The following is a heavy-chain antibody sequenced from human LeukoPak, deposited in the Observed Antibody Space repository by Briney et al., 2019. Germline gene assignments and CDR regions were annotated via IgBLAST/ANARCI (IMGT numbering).Heavy chain of an antibody. CDR3: ARRKATFFDS. D-gene: IGHD2/OR15-2a*01. V-gene: IGHV4-59*08. CDR1: GGSISSDY. CDR2: IYYIGST. J-gene: IGHJ4*02. Sequence: SETLSLTCNVSGGSISSDYWSWIRQPPGKKLEWLGYIYYIGSTNYNPSLRSRVTISIDTSKNQFSLKLSSVTAADTAVYYRARRKATFFDSWGQGTLVTVSS.